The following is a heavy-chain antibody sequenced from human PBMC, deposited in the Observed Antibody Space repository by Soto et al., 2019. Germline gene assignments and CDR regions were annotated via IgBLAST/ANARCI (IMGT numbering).Heavy chain of an antibody. J-gene: IGHJ4*02. D-gene: IGHD6-19*01. V-gene: IGHV4-59*08. Sequence: QVQLQESGPGLVKPSETLSLTCTVSGGSINSYYWSWIRHPPGKGLEWIGYIYYTGNTNYNPSLKSRVTISVDTSKNQFSLKLSSVTAADTAVYYCARHGGGWYHDWGQGTLVTVSS. CDR3: ARHGGGWYHD. CDR1: GGSINSYY. CDR2: IYYTGNT.